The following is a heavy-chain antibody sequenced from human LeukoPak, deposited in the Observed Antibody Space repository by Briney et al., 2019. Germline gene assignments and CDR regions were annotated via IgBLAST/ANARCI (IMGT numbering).Heavy chain of an antibody. CDR3: ARHDHGSYPNPFDY. V-gene: IGHV4-39*01. D-gene: IGHD1-26*01. CDR2: IYYSGST. CDR1: GGSISGSSYY. J-gene: IGHJ4*02. Sequence: TSETLSLTCTVSGGSISGSSYYWGWIRQPPGKGLEWIGSIYYSGSTYYNPSLKSRVTISVDTSKNQFSLKLNSVTATDTAVYYCARHDHGSYPNPFDYWGQGTLVTVSS.